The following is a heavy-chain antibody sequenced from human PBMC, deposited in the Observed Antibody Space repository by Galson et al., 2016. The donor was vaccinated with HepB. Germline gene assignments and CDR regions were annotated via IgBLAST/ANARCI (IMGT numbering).Heavy chain of an antibody. CDR3: ARDRHYYGSGSYASRYFDY. CDR2: INPSGGST. V-gene: IGHV1-46*01. D-gene: IGHD3-10*01. CDR1: GYTFTSYY. Sequence: SVKVSCKASGYTFTSYYMHWVRQAPGQGLEWMGLINPSGGSTSYAQNFQGRVTMTRDTSTSTVYMELSSLRSEDTAVYYCARDRHYYGSGSYASRYFDYWGQGTLVTVSS. J-gene: IGHJ4*02.